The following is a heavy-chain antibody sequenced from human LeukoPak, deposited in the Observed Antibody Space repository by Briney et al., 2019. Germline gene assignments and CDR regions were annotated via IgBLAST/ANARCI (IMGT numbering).Heavy chain of an antibody. CDR2: MNSDASST. CDR1: GFTFTNYW. V-gene: IGHV3-74*01. J-gene: IGHJ4*02. CDR3: ARGPDYGGPL. D-gene: IGHD4-23*01. Sequence: RGSLRLSCAASGFTFTNYWMHWVRQAPGKGLVWVSRMNSDASSTSYADSVKGRFTISRDNAKKTLYLQMNSLRAEDTAVYYCARGPDYGGPLRGQGTLVTVSP.